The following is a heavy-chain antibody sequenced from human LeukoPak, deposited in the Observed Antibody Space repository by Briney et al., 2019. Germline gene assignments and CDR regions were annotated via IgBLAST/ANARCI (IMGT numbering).Heavy chain of an antibody. Sequence: GGSLRLSCAASGFTFDDYGMSWVRQAPGKGLEWVSGINWNGGSTGYADSVKGRFTISRDNAKNSLYLQMNSLRAEDTAVYYCARDRRHSSSSYWFDPWGQGTLVTVSS. J-gene: IGHJ5*02. D-gene: IGHD6-6*01. CDR2: INWNGGST. CDR3: ARDRRHSSSSYWFDP. V-gene: IGHV3-20*04. CDR1: GFTFDDYG.